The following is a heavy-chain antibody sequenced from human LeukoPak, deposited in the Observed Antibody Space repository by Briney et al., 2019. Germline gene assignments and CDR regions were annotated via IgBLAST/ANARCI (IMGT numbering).Heavy chain of an antibody. CDR2: ISSTSAYI. V-gene: IGHV3-21*01. J-gene: IGHJ5*01. Sequence: GGSRRLSCAASGFSLRSYTVTWVRQAPGKGLEWVSSISSTSAYIYYAESVKGRFSISRDNVDNVVHLQMSSLTNEDTAVYYCARVAVAGPTGWFDSWGQGTLVTVSS. CDR3: ARVAVAGPTGWFDS. CDR1: GFSLRSYT. D-gene: IGHD6-19*01.